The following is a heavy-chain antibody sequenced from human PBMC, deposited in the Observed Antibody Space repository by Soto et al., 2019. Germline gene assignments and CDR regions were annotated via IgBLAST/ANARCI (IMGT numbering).Heavy chain of an antibody. CDR2: IIPILGIA. Sequence: QVQLVQSGAEVKKPGSSVKVSCKASGGTFSSYTISWVRQAPGQGLEWMGRIIPILGIANYAHKFQGRVTITADKSTSTAYMELSSLRSEDTAVYYCAGALLRDGYERVFDYWGQGTLVTVSS. V-gene: IGHV1-69*02. CDR3: AGALLRDGYERVFDY. J-gene: IGHJ4*02. D-gene: IGHD5-12*01. CDR1: GGTFSSYT.